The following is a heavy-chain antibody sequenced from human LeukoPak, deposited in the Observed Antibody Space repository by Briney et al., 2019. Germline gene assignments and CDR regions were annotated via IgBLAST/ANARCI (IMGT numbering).Heavy chain of an antibody. CDR1: GGSFSGYY. D-gene: IGHD3-16*01. CDR3: ARHYGP. CDR2: IYYSGST. Sequence: KTSETLSLTCAVYGGSFSGYYWSWIRQPPGKGLEWIGSIYYSGSTYYNPSLKSRVTISVDTSKNQFSLKLNSVTATDTAVYYCARHYGPGGQGTLVTVSS. J-gene: IGHJ4*02. V-gene: IGHV4-34*01.